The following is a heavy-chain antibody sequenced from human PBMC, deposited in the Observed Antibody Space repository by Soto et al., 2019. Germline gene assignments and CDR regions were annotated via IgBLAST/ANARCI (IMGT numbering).Heavy chain of an antibody. CDR2: ISAYNGNT. V-gene: IGHV1-18*01. Sequence: QVQLVQSGAEVEKPGASVKVSCKASGFNFITYGINWVRQAPGQGLEWMGWISAYNGNTNYAQKLQGRVTMTTDTSTTPAYMELRSLRSDYTAVYSCARGYCSGGSCPYGVDVWGQGTTVTVSS. D-gene: IGHD2-15*01. CDR3: ARGYCSGGSCPYGVDV. CDR1: GFNFITYG. J-gene: IGHJ6*02.